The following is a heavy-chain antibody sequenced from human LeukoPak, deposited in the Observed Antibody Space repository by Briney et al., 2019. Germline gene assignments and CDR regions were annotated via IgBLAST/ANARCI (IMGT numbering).Heavy chain of an antibody. J-gene: IGHJ5*01. CDR3: AKDRHAPGRYCSSTSCFPFDS. V-gene: IGHV3-15*01. Sequence: GGSLRLSCAASGFTFSNAWMSWVRQAPGKGLEWVGRIKSKTDGGTTDYAAPVKGRFTISRDDSKNTLYLQMNSLRAEDTAVYYCAKDRHAPGRYCSSTSCFPFDSWGQGTLVIVSS. CDR1: GFTFSNAW. CDR2: IKSKTDGGTT. D-gene: IGHD2-2*01.